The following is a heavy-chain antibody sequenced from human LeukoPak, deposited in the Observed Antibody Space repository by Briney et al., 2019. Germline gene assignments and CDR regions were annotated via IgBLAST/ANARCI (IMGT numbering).Heavy chain of an antibody. J-gene: IGHJ3*02. CDR1: GFTFSSYS. V-gene: IGHV3-48*02. D-gene: IGHD2-15*01. Sequence: GGSLRLSCAVSGFTFSSYSMNWVRQAPGKGLEWVSYICSSSGTVYYADSAKGRFTISRDNAKNSLYLQMNSLRDEDTAVYYCARDIYCSGDSCYTGAFDIWGQGTMVTVSS. CDR2: ICSSSGTV. CDR3: ARDIYCSGDSCYTGAFDI.